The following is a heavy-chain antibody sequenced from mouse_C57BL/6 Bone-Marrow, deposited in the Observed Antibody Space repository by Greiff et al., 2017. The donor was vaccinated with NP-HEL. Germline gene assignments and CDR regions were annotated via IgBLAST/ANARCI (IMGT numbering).Heavy chain of an antibody. J-gene: IGHJ1*03. V-gene: IGHV1-9*01. Sequence: VQLQQSGAELMKPGASVKLSCKATGYTFTGYWIEWVKQRPGHGLEWIGEILPGSGSTNYNEKFKGKATFTADTSSNTAYMQLSSLTTEDSAIYYCARPIYYYGSSYWYFDVWGTGTTVTVSS. CDR2: ILPGSGST. CDR3: ARPIYYYGSSYWYFDV. CDR1: GYTFTGYW. D-gene: IGHD1-1*01.